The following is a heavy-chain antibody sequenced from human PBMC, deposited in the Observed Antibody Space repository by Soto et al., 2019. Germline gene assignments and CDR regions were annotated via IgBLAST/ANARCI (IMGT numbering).Heavy chain of an antibody. CDR2: ISSSDNII. V-gene: IGHV3-11*01. D-gene: IGHD3-22*01. J-gene: IGHJ4*02. CDR3: ARDLGYYDSSGYFDY. Sequence: GGSLRLSCAASGFTFSDYYMSWIRQAPGKGLEWVAHISSSDNIIYYADSVKGRFTISRDNAKNSLYLQMNSLRAEDTAVYYCARDLGYYDSSGYFDYWGQGTLVTVSS. CDR1: GFTFSDYY.